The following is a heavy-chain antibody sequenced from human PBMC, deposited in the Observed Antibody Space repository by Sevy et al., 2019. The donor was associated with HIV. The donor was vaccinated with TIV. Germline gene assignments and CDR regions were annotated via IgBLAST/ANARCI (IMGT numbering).Heavy chain of an antibody. CDR1: GFSFDSYG. CDR2: ISGSGTRT. V-gene: IGHV3-23*01. CDR3: AEGGGDHYDPDEIAYYFYYYNMDV. Sequence: GGSLRLSCAVSGFSFDSYGMTWVRQAPGKGLEWVSAISGSGTRTYYADSVKGRFIISRDNSKNTLDLQMNSLRAEDTVFYYCAEGGGDHYDPDEIAYYFYYYNMDVWGKGTTVTVSS. D-gene: IGHD3-22*01. J-gene: IGHJ6*03.